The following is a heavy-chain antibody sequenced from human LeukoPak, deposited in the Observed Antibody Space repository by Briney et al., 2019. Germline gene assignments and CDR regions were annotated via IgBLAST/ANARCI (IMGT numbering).Heavy chain of an antibody. J-gene: IGHJ4*02. CDR2: IAQHGSNK. V-gene: IGHV3-30*02. Sequence: GGSLRLSCAASGFTFRRNAIHWVRQGPRKGLEWVSYIAQHGSNKYYADPVKGRFTISRNNSKRTLYLQMNSLRADDTAVYYCAKDGSWSCTDWGQGTLVTVSS. D-gene: IGHD3-10*01. CDR3: AKDGSWSCTD. CDR1: GFTFRRNA.